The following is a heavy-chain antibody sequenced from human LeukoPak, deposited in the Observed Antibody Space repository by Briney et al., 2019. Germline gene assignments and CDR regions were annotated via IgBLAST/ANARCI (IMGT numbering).Heavy chain of an antibody. Sequence: PGGSLRLSCAASGFTFSSYSMNWVRQAPGKGLEWVSSISSSSSYIYYADSVKGRFTISRDNAKNSLYLQMNSLRAEDTAVYYCARSKGWLAETTVTSREGADYWGQGTLVTVSS. CDR1: GFTFSSYS. CDR2: ISSSSSYI. J-gene: IGHJ4*02. CDR3: ARSKGWLAETTVTSREGADY. V-gene: IGHV3-21*01. D-gene: IGHD4-11*01.